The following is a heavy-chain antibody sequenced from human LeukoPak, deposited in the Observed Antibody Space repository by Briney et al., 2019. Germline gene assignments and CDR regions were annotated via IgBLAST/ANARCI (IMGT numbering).Heavy chain of an antibody. CDR1: GFTFSSYG. V-gene: IGHV3-48*03. D-gene: IGHD6-19*01. CDR2: ISSSGSTI. Sequence: GGSLRLSCAASGFTFSSYGTNWVRQAPGKGLEWVSYISSSGSTIYYADSVKGRFTISRDNAKNSLYLQMNSLRAEDTAVYYCARLPSEGGWYDFDYWGQGTLVTVSS. J-gene: IGHJ4*02. CDR3: ARLPSEGGWYDFDY.